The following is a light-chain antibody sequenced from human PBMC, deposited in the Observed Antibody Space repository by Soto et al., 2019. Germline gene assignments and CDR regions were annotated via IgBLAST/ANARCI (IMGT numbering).Light chain of an antibody. CDR1: SSDVGGYNY. V-gene: IGLV2-14*03. CDR3: SSYATSSGVV. Sequence: QSALTQPASVSGSPGQSITISCTGTSSDVGGYNYVSWYQHHPRKAPKLMIYDVRIRPSGVSNRFAGSKSGNTASLTISGLQAEDEADYYCSSYATSSGVVFGGGTKLTVL. J-gene: IGLJ2*01. CDR2: DVR.